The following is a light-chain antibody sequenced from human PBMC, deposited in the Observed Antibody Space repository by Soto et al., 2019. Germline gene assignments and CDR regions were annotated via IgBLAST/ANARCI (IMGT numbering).Light chain of an antibody. CDR2: EVT. CDR1: SNDVGGYNF. CDR3: SSCAGGYIVL. Sequence: QSALPQPPSASGSPGQSVTMFCTGTSNDVGGYNFVSWYQQHPGKAPKLMIQEVTKRPSGVPDRFSGSESGNTASLTVSGLQAEDEADYYFSSCAGGYIVLLGGGTKLTVL. V-gene: IGLV2-8*01. J-gene: IGLJ2*01.